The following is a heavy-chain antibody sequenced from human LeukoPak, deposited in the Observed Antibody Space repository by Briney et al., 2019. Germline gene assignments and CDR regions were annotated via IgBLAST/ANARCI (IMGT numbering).Heavy chain of an antibody. J-gene: IGHJ4*02. V-gene: IGHV3-33*01. CDR3: ARIPGWSQFDC. D-gene: IGHD6-19*01. CDR1: GFTFTSNG. CDR2: IWYDGSKE. Sequence: GRSLRLSCAASGFTFTSNGVHWVRQAPGKGLEWVAVIWYDGSKEYYVDSVKGRFTISRDNSKNMLYLEMNSLRVEDTAVYYCARIPGWSQFDCWGQGTVVTVSS.